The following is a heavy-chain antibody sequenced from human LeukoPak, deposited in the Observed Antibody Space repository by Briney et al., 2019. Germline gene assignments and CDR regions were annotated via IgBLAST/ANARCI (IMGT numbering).Heavy chain of an antibody. CDR2: INHSGST. CDR1: GFTFSSYA. Sequence: GSLRLSCAASGFTFSSYAMSWIRQPPGKGLEWIGEINHSGSTNYNPSLKSRVTISVDTSKNQFSLKLSSVTAADTAVYYCARGLIAVFRGIDYWGQGTLVTVSS. D-gene: IGHD6-19*01. J-gene: IGHJ4*02. CDR3: ARGLIAVFRGIDY. V-gene: IGHV4-34*01.